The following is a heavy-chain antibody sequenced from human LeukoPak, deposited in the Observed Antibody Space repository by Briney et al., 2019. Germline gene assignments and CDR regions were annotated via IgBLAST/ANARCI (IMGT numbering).Heavy chain of an antibody. Sequence: PGGSLRLSCAASGFTFSSYAMSWVRQAPGKGLEWVSALSGGGGSIYYADSVKGRFTISRDNSKTTLYLQMNSLRAEDTAVYYCAKVSGYYSNGVCYTHDYWGQGTLVTVSS. D-gene: IGHD2-8*01. CDR1: GFTFSSYA. CDR2: LSGGGGSI. CDR3: AKVSGYYSNGVCYTHDY. J-gene: IGHJ4*02. V-gene: IGHV3-23*01.